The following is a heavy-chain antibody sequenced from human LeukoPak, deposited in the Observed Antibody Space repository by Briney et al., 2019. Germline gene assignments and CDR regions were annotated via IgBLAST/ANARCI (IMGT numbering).Heavy chain of an antibody. V-gene: IGHV3-33*01. J-gene: IGHJ4*02. CDR3: ARGRVGATTPNFDY. CDR1: GFTFNNYV. D-gene: IGHD1-26*01. CDR2: IWYDGTKK. Sequence: GGSLRLSCAASGFTFNNYVMHWVRQAPGKGLEWVAVIWYDGTKKYYTDSVKGRFTVSRDNSKNTLDVQMNSLRAEDTAVYYCARGRVGATTPNFDYWGQGTLVTVSS.